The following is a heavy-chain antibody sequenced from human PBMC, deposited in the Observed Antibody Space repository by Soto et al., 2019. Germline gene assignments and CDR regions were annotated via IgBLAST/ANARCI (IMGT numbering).Heavy chain of an antibody. CDR1: GFTFTTHA. D-gene: IGHD3-10*01. Sequence: GGSLRLSCGASGFTFTTHAMSWVRQSPGKGLEWVSTFSGSGGNIYYAEAVKGRLTISRDDSKNTLYLQMNSLRVEDTAVYYCAKDPPWTVGPLAMDVWGQGTTVTVSS. J-gene: IGHJ6*02. CDR3: AKDPPWTVGPLAMDV. V-gene: IGHV3-23*01. CDR2: FSGSGGNI.